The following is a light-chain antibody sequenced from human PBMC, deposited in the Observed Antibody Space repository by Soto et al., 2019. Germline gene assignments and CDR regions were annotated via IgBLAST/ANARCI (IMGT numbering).Light chain of an antibody. V-gene: IGLV2-14*03. CDR2: EVR. J-gene: IGLJ1*01. CDR3: SSYTTRSTRV. CDR1: SSDVGAYDF. Sequence: LTQPASVSGSTGQSITISCTGTSSDVGAYDFVSWYQQHPDKAPKLMIYEVRYRPSGVSNRFSGSKSVNTATLTISGLQAEDEADYYCSSYTTRSTRVFGTGTKVTVL.